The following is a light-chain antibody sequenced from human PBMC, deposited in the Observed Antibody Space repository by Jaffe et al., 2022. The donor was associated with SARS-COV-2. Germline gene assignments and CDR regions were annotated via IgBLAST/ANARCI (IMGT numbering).Light chain of an antibody. Sequence: DIVMTQSPDSLAVSLGERATINCKSSQSVLYSSNNKNYLAWYQQKPGQPPKLVIYWASTRESGVPDRFSGSGSGTDFTLTISSLQAEDVAVYYCQQHYNIPWTFGQGTKVEIK. CDR3: QQHYNIPWT. CDR2: WAS. CDR1: QSVLYSSNNKNY. V-gene: IGKV4-1*01. J-gene: IGKJ1*01.